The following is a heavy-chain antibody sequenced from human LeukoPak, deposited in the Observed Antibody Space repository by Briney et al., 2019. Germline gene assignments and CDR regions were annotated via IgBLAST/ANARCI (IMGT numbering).Heavy chain of an antibody. J-gene: IGHJ4*02. D-gene: IGHD5-12*01. CDR2: IYHSGST. CDR3: ARENSGSGYDGRYFDY. Sequence: SETLSLTCTVSGYSISSGYYWGWIRQPPGKGLEWIGSIYHSGSTYYNPSLKSRVTISVDTSKNQFSLKLSSVTAAVTAVYYCARENSGSGYDGRYFDYWGQGTLVTVSS. V-gene: IGHV4-38-2*02. CDR1: GYSISSGYY.